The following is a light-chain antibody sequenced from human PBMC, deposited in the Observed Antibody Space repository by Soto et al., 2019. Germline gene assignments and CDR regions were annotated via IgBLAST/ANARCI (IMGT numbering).Light chain of an antibody. V-gene: IGKV3-20*01. Sequence: EIVLAQSPGTLSLSSGERATRSCRASQTVRNNFLAWYQQKPGQAPRVLIYGASNRATGVPDRFSGSGSGTDFTLTISRLEPEDFAVYFCQQYGNFPLTFGGGTKVEI. J-gene: IGKJ4*01. CDR2: GAS. CDR1: QTVRNNF. CDR3: QQYGNFPLT.